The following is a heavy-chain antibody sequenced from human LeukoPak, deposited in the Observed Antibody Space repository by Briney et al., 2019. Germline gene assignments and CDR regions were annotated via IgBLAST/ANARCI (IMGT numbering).Heavy chain of an antibody. CDR2: INPNSGGT. V-gene: IGHV1-2*06. D-gene: IGHD3-22*01. Sequence: ASVKVSCKASGYTFTGYYMHWVRQAPGQGLEWMGRINPNSGGTNYAQKFQGRVTMTRDTSISTAYMELSRLRSDDTAVYYCARFRITMIVVANWGQGTLATVSS. CDR1: GYTFTGYY. J-gene: IGHJ4*02. CDR3: ARFRITMIVVAN.